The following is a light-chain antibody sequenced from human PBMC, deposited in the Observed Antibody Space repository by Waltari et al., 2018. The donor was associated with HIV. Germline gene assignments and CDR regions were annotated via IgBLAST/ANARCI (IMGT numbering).Light chain of an antibody. J-gene: IGLJ2*01. Sequence: SYVLTQPPSVSVAPGKTARITCGGNNIGSKSVHWYQQKPGQAPVLVIYYDSDRPSGIPERFSGSNSGNTATLTISRVEAGDEADYYCQVWDSSSDLLFGGGTKLTVL. CDR2: YDS. CDR3: QVWDSSSDLL. V-gene: IGLV3-21*04. CDR1: NIGSKS.